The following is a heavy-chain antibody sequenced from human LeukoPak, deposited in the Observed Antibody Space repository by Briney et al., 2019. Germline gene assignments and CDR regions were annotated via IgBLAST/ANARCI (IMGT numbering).Heavy chain of an antibody. CDR3: ARSHYDSSGYYHFDY. V-gene: IGHV5-51*01. CDR1: GYSFTSYW. J-gene: IGHJ4*02. Sequence: GESLKISCKGSGYSFTSYWIGWVRQMPGKGLEWMGVIYPGDSDTRYSPSFQGQVTISADKSISTAYLQWSSLKASDTAMYYCARSHYDSSGYYHFDYWGQGTLVTVSS. D-gene: IGHD3-22*01. CDR2: IYPGDSDT.